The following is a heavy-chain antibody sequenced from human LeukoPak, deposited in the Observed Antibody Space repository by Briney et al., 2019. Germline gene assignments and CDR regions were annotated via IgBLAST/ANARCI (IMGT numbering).Heavy chain of an antibody. CDR3: ARVYIGWFDP. CDR1: GGSISSGSYY. D-gene: IGHD2-2*02. Sequence: SETLSPTCTVSGGSISSGSYYWSWIRQPAGKGLEWIGRIYTSGSANYNPSLKSRVTISVDTSKNQFSLKLSSVTAADTAVYYCARVYIGWFDPWGQGTLVTVSS. CDR2: IYTSGSA. J-gene: IGHJ5*02. V-gene: IGHV4-61*02.